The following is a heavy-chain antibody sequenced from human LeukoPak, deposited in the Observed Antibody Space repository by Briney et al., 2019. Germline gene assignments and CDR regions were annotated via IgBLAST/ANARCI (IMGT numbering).Heavy chain of an antibody. V-gene: IGHV1-2*02. D-gene: IGHD6-13*01. Sequence: ASVKVSCKASGYTFTGYYMHWVRQAPGQGLEWMGWINPNSGGTNYAQKFQGRVTMTRDTSISTAYMELSRLGSDDTAVYYCARGSSSWYSLRWFDPWGQGTLVTVSS. CDR1: GYTFTGYY. CDR2: INPNSGGT. J-gene: IGHJ5*02. CDR3: ARGSSSWYSLRWFDP.